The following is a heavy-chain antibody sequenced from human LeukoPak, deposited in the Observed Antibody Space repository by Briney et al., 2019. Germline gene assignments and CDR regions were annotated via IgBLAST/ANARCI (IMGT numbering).Heavy chain of an antibody. D-gene: IGHD3-16*01. CDR1: GGSISTYY. CDR3: ARDRLGLPVDY. J-gene: IGHJ4*02. CDR2: IYYSGST. Sequence: SETLSLICTVSGGSISTYYWTWIRQPPGKGPEWIGYIYYSGSTNYNPSLKSRVTMSVDTSKNQFSLKLNSVTAADTAVYYCARDRLGLPVDYWGRGTLVTVSS. V-gene: IGHV4-59*01.